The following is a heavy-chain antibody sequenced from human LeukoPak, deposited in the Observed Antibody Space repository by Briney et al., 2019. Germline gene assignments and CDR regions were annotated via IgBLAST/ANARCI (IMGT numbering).Heavy chain of an antibody. D-gene: IGHD6-25*01. Sequence: GLEWMGGIIPIFGTANYAQKFQGRVTITTDESTSTAYMELSSLRSEDTAVYYCAGGPAAASYWGQGTLVTVSS. CDR3: AGGPAAASY. J-gene: IGHJ4*02. CDR2: IIPIFGTA. V-gene: IGHV1-69*05.